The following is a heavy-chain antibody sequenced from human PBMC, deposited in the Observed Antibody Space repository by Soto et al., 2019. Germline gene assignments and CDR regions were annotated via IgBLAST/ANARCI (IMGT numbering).Heavy chain of an antibody. CDR1: GFSFTHYT. CDR3: ARANYDFWSGSSNYFGMDV. D-gene: IGHD3-3*01. Sequence: EVQLVESGGGLVKPGGSLKVSCAASGFSFTHYTMNWVRQAPGKGLEWVSAISSSGLYIYYADSVQGRFTISRDNARKSLYLQMDSLGAEDTAVYYCARANYDFWSGSSNYFGMDVWGQGTTVTVSS. J-gene: IGHJ6*02. CDR2: ISSSGLYI. V-gene: IGHV3-21*01.